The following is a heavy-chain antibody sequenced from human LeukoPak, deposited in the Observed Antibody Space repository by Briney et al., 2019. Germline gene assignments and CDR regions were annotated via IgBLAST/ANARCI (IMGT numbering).Heavy chain of an antibody. D-gene: IGHD5-12*01. CDR1: GFTFSSYA. Sequence: PGGSLRLSCAASGFTFSSYAMSWVRQAPGKGLEWVSAISGSGGTTYYADSVKGRFTISRDNSKNTLYLQMNSLRAEDTAVYYCAKGGRYSGFPNSRGDWFDPWGQGTLVTVSS. CDR3: AKGGRYSGFPNSRGDWFDP. V-gene: IGHV3-23*01. CDR2: ISGSGGTT. J-gene: IGHJ5*02.